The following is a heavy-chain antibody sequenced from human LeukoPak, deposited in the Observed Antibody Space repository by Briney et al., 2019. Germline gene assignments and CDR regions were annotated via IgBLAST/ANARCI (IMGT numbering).Heavy chain of an antibody. J-gene: IGHJ6*02. CDR2: INHSGST. CDR3: ARDRTLYGMDV. D-gene: IGHD1-7*01. Sequence: SETLSLTCAVYGGSFNGYYWSWIRQPPGKGLEWIGEINHSGSTNYNPSLKSRVTISVDTSKNQFSLKLSSVTAADTAVYYCARDRTLYGMDVWGQGTTVTVSS. V-gene: IGHV4-34*01. CDR1: GGSFNGYY.